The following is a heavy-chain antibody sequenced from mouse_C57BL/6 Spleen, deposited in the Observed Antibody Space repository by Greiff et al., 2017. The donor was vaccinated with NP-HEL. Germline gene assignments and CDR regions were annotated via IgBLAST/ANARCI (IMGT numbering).Heavy chain of an antibody. CDR1: GYTFTSYG. D-gene: IGHD2-4*01. V-gene: IGHV1-81*01. CDR2: IYPRSGNT. Sequence: VQLQQSGAELARPGASVKLSCKASGYTFTSYGISWVKQRPGQGLEWIGEIYPRSGNTYYNEKFKGKATLTADKSSSTAYMELSSLTSEDSAVYYCAGYDYEDDGNFDYWGQGTTLTVSS. CDR3: AGYDYEDDGNFDY. J-gene: IGHJ2*01.